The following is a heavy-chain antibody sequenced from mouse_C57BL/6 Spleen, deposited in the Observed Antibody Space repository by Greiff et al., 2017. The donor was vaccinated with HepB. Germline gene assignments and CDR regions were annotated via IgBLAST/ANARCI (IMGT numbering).Heavy chain of an antibody. Sequence: VQLQQSGPGLVKPSQSLSLTCSVTGYSITSGYYWNWIRQFPGNKLEWMGYISYDGSNNYNPSLKNRISITRDTSKNQFFLKLNSVTTEDTATYYCARDYDYEGAMDYWGQGTSVTVSS. V-gene: IGHV3-6*01. J-gene: IGHJ4*01. CDR3: ARDYDYEGAMDY. D-gene: IGHD2-4*01. CDR1: GYSITSGYY. CDR2: ISYDGSN.